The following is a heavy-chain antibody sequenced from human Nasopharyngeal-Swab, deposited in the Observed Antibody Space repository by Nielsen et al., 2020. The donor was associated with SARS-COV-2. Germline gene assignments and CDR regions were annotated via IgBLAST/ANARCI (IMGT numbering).Heavy chain of an antibody. CDR2: INSDGSST. D-gene: IGHD1-7*01. Sequence: GGSLRLSCAASGFTFSSYWMHWVRQAPGKGLVWVSRINSDGSSTRYADSVKGRFTISRDNAKNTLYLQMNSLRAEDTAVYYCARDPAMTGTTFDPWGQGTLVTVSS. J-gene: IGHJ5*02. V-gene: IGHV3-74*01. CDR1: GFTFSSYW. CDR3: ARDPAMTGTTFDP.